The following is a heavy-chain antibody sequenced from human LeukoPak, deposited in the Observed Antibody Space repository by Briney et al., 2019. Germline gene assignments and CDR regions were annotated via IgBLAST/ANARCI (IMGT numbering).Heavy chain of an antibody. D-gene: IGHD3-3*01. CDR1: GFTFSSNY. J-gene: IGHJ3*02. V-gene: IGHV3-53*01. CDR3: AAGDYDFWSGPDAFDI. CDR2: IYSGGST. Sequence: PGGSLRLSCAASGFTFSSNYMSWVRQAPGKGLEWVSVIYSGGSTYYADSVKGRFTISRDNSKNTLYLQMNSLRAEDTAVYYCAAGDYDFWSGPDAFDIWGQGTMVTVSS.